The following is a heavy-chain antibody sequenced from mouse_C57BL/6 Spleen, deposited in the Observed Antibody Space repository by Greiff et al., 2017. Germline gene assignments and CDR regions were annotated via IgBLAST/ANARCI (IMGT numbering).Heavy chain of an antibody. J-gene: IGHJ2*01. D-gene: IGHD2-1*01. CDR1: GYTFTSYW. CDR2: IHPNSGST. Sequence: QVQLQQPGAELVKPGASVKLSCKASGYTFTSYWMHWVKQRPGQGLEWIGMIHPNSGSTNYNEKFKSKATLTVDKSSSTAYMQLSSLTSADSAVYYCAREKYYGKSFFDYWGQGTTLTVSS. V-gene: IGHV1-64*01. CDR3: AREKYYGKSFFDY.